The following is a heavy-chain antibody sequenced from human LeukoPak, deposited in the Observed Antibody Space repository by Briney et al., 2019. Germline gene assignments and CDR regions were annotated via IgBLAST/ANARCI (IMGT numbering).Heavy chain of an antibody. CDR1: GGSITSGGYY. CDR3: ARHYYDSSGYSFDY. J-gene: IGHJ4*02. D-gene: IGHD3-22*01. CDR2: IYYSGST. V-gene: IGHV4-61*08. Sequence: SQTLSLTCTVSGGSITSGGYYWSWIRQPPGKGLEWIGYIYYSGSTNYNPSLKSRVTISVDTPKNQFSLKLSSVTAADTAVYYCARHYYDSSGYSFDYWGQGTLVTVSS.